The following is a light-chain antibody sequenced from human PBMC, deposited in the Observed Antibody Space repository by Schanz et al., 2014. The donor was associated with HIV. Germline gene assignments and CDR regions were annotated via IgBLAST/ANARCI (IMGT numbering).Light chain of an antibody. CDR3: GAWDDSLSGQV. CDR2: MNN. J-gene: IGLJ3*02. V-gene: IGLV1-47*01. CDR1: SPNIGSNY. Sequence: QSVLTQPPSASGTPGQRVTISCSGSSPNIGSNYVFWYQKLPGAAPKLLIYMNNQRPSGVPDRFSGSKSGTSASLAISGVRSEDEADYYCGAWDDSLSGQVFGGGTKVTVL.